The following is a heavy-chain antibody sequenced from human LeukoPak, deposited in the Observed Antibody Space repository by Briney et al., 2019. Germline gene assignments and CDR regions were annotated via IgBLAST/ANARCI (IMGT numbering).Heavy chain of an antibody. CDR3: AKRRRSSGSYYLYDMDV. V-gene: IGHV3-23*01. D-gene: IGHD1-26*01. Sequence: PGESLKISCKGSGYSFTTYWIGRVRQAPGKGLEWVSGISVSGDFTNYADSVRGRFTISRDNSKNTLHLQMNSLRVEDTAVYYCAKRRRSSGSYYLYDMDVWGQGPPSPSP. CDR1: GYSFTTYW. CDR2: ISVSGDFT. J-gene: IGHJ6*02.